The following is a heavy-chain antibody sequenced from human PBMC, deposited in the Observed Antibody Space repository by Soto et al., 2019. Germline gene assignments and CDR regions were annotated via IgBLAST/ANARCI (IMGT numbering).Heavy chain of an antibody. CDR1: CSAFPGSY. Sequence: SGTLSLTCALHCSAFPGSYWGWMRQPPGKGLEWIGEINHSGSTNYNPSLKSRVTISVDTSKNQFSLKLSSVTAADTAVYYCARGGSRITMVRGVHLFDYWGQG. CDR2: INHSGST. J-gene: IGHJ4*02. V-gene: IGHV4-34*01. D-gene: IGHD3-10*01. CDR3: ARGGSRITMVRGVHLFDY.